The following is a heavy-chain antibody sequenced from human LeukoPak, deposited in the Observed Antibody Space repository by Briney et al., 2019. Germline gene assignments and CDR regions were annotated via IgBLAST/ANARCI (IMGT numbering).Heavy chain of an antibody. V-gene: IGHV3-23*01. CDR2: ISGSGGST. CDR3: AKDHYYGSGSYSDY. D-gene: IGHD3-10*01. CDR1: GFTFSSYA. Sequence: GGSLRLSCAVSGFTFSSYAMSWVRQAPGKGLEWVSAISGSGGSTYYADSVKGRFTISRDNSKNTLYLQMNSLRAEDTAVYYCAKDHYYGSGSYSDYWGQGTLVTVSS. J-gene: IGHJ4*02.